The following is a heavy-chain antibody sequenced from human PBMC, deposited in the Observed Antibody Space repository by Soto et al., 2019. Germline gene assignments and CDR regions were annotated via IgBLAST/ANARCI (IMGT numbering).Heavy chain of an antibody. CDR3: AREYSSGRSSLFYYGMDV. D-gene: IGHD6-19*01. CDR1: GFTVSSYS. Sequence: GGSLRLSCAASGFTVSSYSMNWVRQAPGKGLEWVSSISSSSSYIYYADSVKGRFTISRDNAKNSLYLQMNSLRAEDTAVYYCAREYSSGRSSLFYYGMDVWGQGTTVTVSS. J-gene: IGHJ6*02. V-gene: IGHV3-21*01. CDR2: ISSSSSYI.